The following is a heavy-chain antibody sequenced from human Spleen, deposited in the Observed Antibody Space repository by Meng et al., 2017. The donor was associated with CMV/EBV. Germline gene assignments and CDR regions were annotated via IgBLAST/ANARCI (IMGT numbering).Heavy chain of an antibody. D-gene: IGHD6-6*01. Sequence: WVRQAPGKGLEWIGYIYYSGSTYYNPSLKSRVTISVDTSKNQFSLKLSSVTAADTAVYYCARDPSSIAARGYYYYGMDVWGQGTTVTVSS. V-gene: IGHV4-31*02. CDR2: IYYSGST. J-gene: IGHJ6*02. CDR3: ARDPSSIAARGYYYYGMDV.